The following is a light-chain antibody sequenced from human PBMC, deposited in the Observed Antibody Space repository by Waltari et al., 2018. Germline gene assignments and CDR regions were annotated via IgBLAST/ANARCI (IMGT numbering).Light chain of an antibody. J-gene: IGLJ3*02. V-gene: IGLV2-11*01. Sequence: QSALTQPRPVSGSPGQSVTISCTGTTRDVRGYNYVSWYQQHPGKVPKILVYEVTTRPSGVPDRFSGSKSGYTASLTISGLQAEDEADYYCSSYAGNYTWMFGGGTKLTVL. CDR1: TRDVRGYNY. CDR3: SSYAGNYTWM. CDR2: EVT.